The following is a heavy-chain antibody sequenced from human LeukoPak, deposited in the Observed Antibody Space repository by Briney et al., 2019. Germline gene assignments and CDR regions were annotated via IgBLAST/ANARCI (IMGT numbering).Heavy chain of an antibody. CDR2: ISSSSSTI. Sequence: GGSLRLSCAASGFTFSNAWMNWVRQAPGKGLEWVSYISSSSSTIYYADSVKGRFTISRDNAKNSLYLQMNSLRAEDTAVYYCANEGIAAAGDAFDIWGQGTMVTVSS. J-gene: IGHJ3*02. CDR1: GFTFSNAW. D-gene: IGHD6-13*01. CDR3: ANEGIAAAGDAFDI. V-gene: IGHV3-48*01.